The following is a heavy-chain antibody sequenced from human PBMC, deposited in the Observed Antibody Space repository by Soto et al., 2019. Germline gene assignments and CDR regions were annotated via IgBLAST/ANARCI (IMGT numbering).Heavy chain of an antibody. V-gene: IGHV4-4*02. Sequence: QVQLQESGPGLVKPSGTLSLTCAVSSGSISSSNWWSWVRQPPGEGLEGIVEIYHSGGTTYNPSLQSRVIIPVDKSTSQFTLKLSSVTAADTAVYYCARRRYFVWLPKTYDWFDHWGQGTLVTVSS. CDR3: ARRRYFVWLPKTYDWFDH. J-gene: IGHJ5*02. CDR2: IYHSGGT. CDR1: SGSISSSNW. D-gene: IGHD3-9*01.